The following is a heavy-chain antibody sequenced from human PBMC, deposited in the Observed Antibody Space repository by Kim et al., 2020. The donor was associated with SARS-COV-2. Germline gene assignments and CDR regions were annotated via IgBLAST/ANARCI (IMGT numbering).Heavy chain of an antibody. J-gene: IGHJ5*02. CDR3: AGGITFGGVIVIRRAWFDP. CDR1: GGSVSSGSYY. V-gene: IGHV4-61*01. CDR2: IYYSGST. Sequence: SETLSLTCTVSGGSVSSGSYYWSWIRQPPGKGLEWTGYIYYSGSTNYNPSLKSRVTISVDTSKNQFSLKLSSVTAADTAVYYCAGGITFGGVIVIRRAWFDPWGRGTLDTVSS. D-gene: IGHD3-16*02.